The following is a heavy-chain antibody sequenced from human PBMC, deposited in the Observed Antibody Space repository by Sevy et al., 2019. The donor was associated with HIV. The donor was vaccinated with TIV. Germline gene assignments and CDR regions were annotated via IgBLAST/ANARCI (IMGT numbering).Heavy chain of an antibody. D-gene: IGHD3-10*01. CDR3: ARGSTIPLLSFGELSGGTYGMDV. CDR2: MNPNSGNT. CDR1: GYTFTSYD. V-gene: IGHV1-8*01. Sequence: ASVKVSYKASGYTFTSYDINWVRQATGQGLEWMGWMNPNSGNTGYAQKFQGRVTMTRNTSISTAYMELSSLRSEDTAVYYCARGSTIPLLSFGELSGGTYGMDVWGQGTTVTVSS. J-gene: IGHJ6*02.